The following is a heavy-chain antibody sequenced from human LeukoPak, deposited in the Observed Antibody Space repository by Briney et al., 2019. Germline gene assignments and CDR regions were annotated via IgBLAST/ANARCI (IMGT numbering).Heavy chain of an antibody. CDR3: ARGGHCSGGSCYRGFDH. D-gene: IGHD2-15*01. CDR1: GGSFSGYY. CDR2: INHSGST. V-gene: IGHV4-34*01. J-gene: IGHJ5*02. Sequence: PSETLSLTCAVDGGSFSGYYWSWLRQPPGKGLEWIGEINHSGSTNYNPSLKSRVTISVDTPKNQFSLKLSSVTAADTAVYYCARGGHCSGGSCYRGFDHWGQGTLVTVSS.